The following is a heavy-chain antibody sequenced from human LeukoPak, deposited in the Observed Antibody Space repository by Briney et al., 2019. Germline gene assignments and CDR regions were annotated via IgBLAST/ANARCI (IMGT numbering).Heavy chain of an antibody. CDR2: IYENGGTT. CDR1: GFTFRSHA. Sequence: GSLRLSCVGSGFTFRSHAMSWVRQAPEKGLEFVSGIYENGGTTYYADSVKGRFSISRDNSKNTLCLQMDSLRGEDTAVYYCAKDFRIGYSAHFDYWGQGALVTVSS. V-gene: IGHV3-23*01. D-gene: IGHD2-21*01. CDR3: AKDFRIGYSAHFDY. J-gene: IGHJ4*02.